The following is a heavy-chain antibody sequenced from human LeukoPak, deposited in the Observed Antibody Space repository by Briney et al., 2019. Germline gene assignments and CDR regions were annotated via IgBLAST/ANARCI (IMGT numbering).Heavy chain of an antibody. Sequence: PSETLSLTCTVSGGSISSGDYYWSWIRQPPGKGLEWIGYIYYSGSTNYNPSLKSRVTISVDTSKNQFSLKLSSVTAADTAVYYCARVRASREMATMPGFIEKYYFDYWGQGTLVTVSS. CDR3: ARVRASREMATMPGFIEKYYFDY. J-gene: IGHJ4*02. CDR1: GGSISSGDYY. CDR2: IYYSGST. V-gene: IGHV4-61*08. D-gene: IGHD5-24*01.